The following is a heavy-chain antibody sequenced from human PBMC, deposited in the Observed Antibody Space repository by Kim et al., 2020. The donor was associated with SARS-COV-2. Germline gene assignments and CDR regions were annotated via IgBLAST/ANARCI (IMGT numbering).Heavy chain of an antibody. J-gene: IGHJ5*02. Sequence: ASVKVSCKALGYTFTRHYIHWVRQAPGQGLEWMGIINPNGGETWNIQKFQGRVTMTTDTSTTTVYMEVSNLRSEDTAVYYCARDSSVAEYSWWFDPWGQG. V-gene: IGHV1-46*01. CDR3: ARDSSVAEYSWWFDP. CDR1: GYTFTRHY. D-gene: IGHD6-19*01. CDR2: INPNGGET.